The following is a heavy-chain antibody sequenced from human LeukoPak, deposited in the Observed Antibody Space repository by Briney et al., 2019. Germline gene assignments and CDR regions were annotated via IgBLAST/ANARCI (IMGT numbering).Heavy chain of an antibody. CDR3: AKDSGSQYDAFDI. Sequence: QSGGSLRLSCAASGFTFSGSALHWVRQASGKGLEWVGRIRSTANGYATAYAASVKGRFTISRDNSKNTLYLQMNSLRAEDTAVYYCAKDSGSQYDAFDIWGQGTMVTVSS. CDR2: IRSTANGYAT. CDR1: GFTFSGSA. D-gene: IGHD1-26*01. V-gene: IGHV3-73*01. J-gene: IGHJ3*02.